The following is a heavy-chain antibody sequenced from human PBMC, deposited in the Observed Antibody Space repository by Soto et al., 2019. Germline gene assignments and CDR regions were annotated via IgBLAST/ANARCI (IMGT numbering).Heavy chain of an antibody. CDR2: IYHSGGT. D-gene: IGHD2-2*01. J-gene: IGHJ4*02. CDR1: GGSISSGGFY. CDR3: ARERRGCNRSRCYGPDS. V-gene: IGHV4-30-4*01. Sequence: SETLSLTCTVSGGSISSGGFYWSWIRQPPGTGLEWIGYIYHSGGTYYNPSLESRVTISVDTSKNQFSLKLSSVTAADTAVYYWARERRGCNRSRCYGPDSWGEGTLVTVSS.